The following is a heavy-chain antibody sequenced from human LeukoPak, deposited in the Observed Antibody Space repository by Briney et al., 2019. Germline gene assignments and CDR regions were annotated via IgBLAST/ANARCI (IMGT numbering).Heavy chain of an antibody. CDR2: IRSKAYGGTT. CDR3: TRVENFGDYGGNLFDY. J-gene: IGHJ4*02. D-gene: IGHD4-23*01. Sequence: GGSLRLSCVASGFTFSSYWMHWVRQDPRKGLEWVGFIRSKAYGGTTEYAASVKGRFTISRDDSKSIAYLQMNSLKTEDTAVYYCTRVENFGDYGGNLFDYWGQGTLVTVSS. V-gene: IGHV3-49*04. CDR1: GFTFSSYW.